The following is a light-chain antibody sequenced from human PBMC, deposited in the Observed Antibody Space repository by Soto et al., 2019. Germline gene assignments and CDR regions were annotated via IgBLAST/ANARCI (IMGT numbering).Light chain of an antibody. CDR2: AAS. V-gene: IGKV3-20*01. CDR1: QSISSSY. CDR3: QQYSRSSYT. J-gene: IGKJ2*01. Sequence: EVVLTQSPGTLSLSPGERATLSCRASQSISSSYLAWYQQKPGQAPRLLIYAASSRATGIPDRFSGSGSGTDFTLTISRLEPEDFAVYYCQQYSRSSYTFGQGTKREIK.